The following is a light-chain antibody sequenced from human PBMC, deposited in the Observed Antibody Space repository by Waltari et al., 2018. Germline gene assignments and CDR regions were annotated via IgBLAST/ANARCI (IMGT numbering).Light chain of an antibody. Sequence: QSALTQPASVSGSPGPPITISCTGTSSDVGGYNYVSWYQQYPGKVPKLMIYDVGNRPSGVSNRFSGSKSGNTASLTISGLQAGDEADYYCSSYTSSSTYVFGTGTQVTVL. J-gene: IGLJ1*01. V-gene: IGLV2-14*01. CDR2: DVG. CDR1: SSDVGGYNY. CDR3: SSYTSSSTYV.